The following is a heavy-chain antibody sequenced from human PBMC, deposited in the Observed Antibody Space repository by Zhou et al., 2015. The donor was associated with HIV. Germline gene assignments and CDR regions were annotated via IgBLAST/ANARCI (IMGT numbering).Heavy chain of an antibody. V-gene: IGHV1-69*01. CDR1: GGTFSSYA. D-gene: IGHD6-13*01. CDR2: IIPIFGTA. J-gene: IGHJ6*03. CDR3: ARDPGYSSSWRQEKYYYYYMDV. Sequence: QVQLVQSGAEVKKPGSSVKVSCKASGGTFSSYAISWVRQAPGQGLEWMGGIIPIFGTANYAQKFQGRVTITADESTSTAYMELSSLRSEDTAVYYCARDPGYSSSWRQEKYYYYYMDVWGKGTTVTVSS.